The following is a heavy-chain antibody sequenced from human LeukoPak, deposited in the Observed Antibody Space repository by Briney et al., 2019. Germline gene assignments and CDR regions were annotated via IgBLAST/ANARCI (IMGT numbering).Heavy chain of an antibody. J-gene: IGHJ5*02. CDR3: ATVYYYDSSELWFDP. CDR2: FDPEDGET. V-gene: IGHV1-24*01. Sequence: ASVKVSCKVSGYTLTELSMHWVRPAPGKGLEWMGGFDPEDGETIYAQKFQGRVTMTEDTSTDTAYMELSSLRSEDTAVYYCATVYYYDSSELWFDPWGQGTLVTVSS. CDR1: GYTLTELS. D-gene: IGHD3-22*01.